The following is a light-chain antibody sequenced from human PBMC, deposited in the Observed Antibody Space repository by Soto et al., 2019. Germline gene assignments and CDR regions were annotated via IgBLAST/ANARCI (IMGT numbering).Light chain of an antibody. CDR1: QSIRSD. J-gene: IGKJ1*01. Sequence: DIQMTQSPSSLSASVGDRVIITCRASQSIRSDLNWYQQRPGKAPKLLIYTTSNLESDVPSRFSGSGSGTDFTLTINNLQPRDFATYICQQGFSRPRTFGQGTTVEIK. CDR2: TTS. CDR3: QQGFSRPRT. V-gene: IGKV1-39*01.